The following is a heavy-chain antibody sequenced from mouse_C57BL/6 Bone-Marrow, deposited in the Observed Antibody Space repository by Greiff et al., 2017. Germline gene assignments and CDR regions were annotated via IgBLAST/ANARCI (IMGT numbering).Heavy chain of an antibody. V-gene: IGHV5-6*01. CDR2: ISSGGSST. J-gene: IGHJ2*01. Sequence: EVQLVESGGDLVKPGGSLKLSCAASGFTFSSYGMSWVRQTPDKRLEWVAIISSGGSSTYYPDSVKGRFTISRDNAKNTLYQHMSSLKSENTAMYYCARHVVERYCEYWGQGTTLTVSS. CDR3: ARHVVERYCEY. D-gene: IGHD1-1*01. CDR1: GFTFSSYG.